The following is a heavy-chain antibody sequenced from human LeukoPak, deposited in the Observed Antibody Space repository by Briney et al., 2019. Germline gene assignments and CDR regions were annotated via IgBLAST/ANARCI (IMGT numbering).Heavy chain of an antibody. J-gene: IGHJ4*02. CDR1: GFTFGRYS. CDR3: AKEDGIVGAKELDY. V-gene: IGHV3-23*01. D-gene: IGHD1-26*01. CDR2: ISGGGDGT. Sequence: GGSLRLSCAASGFTFGRYSMNWVRQAPGKGLEWVSAISGGGDGTYYADSVKGRFSISRDNSKNTVYLQIYSLRAEDTAVYYCAKEDGIVGAKELDYWGQGTLVTVSS.